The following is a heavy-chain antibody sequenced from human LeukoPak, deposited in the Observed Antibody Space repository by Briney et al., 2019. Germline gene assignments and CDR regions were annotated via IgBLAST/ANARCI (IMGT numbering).Heavy chain of an antibody. CDR2: INSDGSST. CDR3: ARDTDTVTTILDY. J-gene: IGHJ4*02. D-gene: IGHD4-17*01. Sequence: GGSLRLSCAASGFTFSSYWMHWVRQAPGKGLVWVSRINSDGSSTSYADSVKGRFTISIDNAKNTLYLQMNSLRAEDTAAYYCARDTDTVTTILDYWGQGTLVTVSS. CDR1: GFTFSSYW. V-gene: IGHV3-74*01.